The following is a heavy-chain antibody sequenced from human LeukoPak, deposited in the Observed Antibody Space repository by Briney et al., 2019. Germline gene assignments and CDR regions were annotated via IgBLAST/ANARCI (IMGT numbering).Heavy chain of an antibody. D-gene: IGHD6-13*01. CDR3: ARVGSSWYLGYYYYYMDV. J-gene: IGHJ6*03. Sequence: ASVKVSCKASGYTFTGYYMHWVRQATGQGLEWMGWMNPNSGNTGYAQKFQGRVTMTRNTSISTAYMELSGLRSEDTAVYYCARVGSSWYLGYYYYYMDVWGKGTTVTISS. CDR1: GYTFTGYY. CDR2: MNPNSGNT. V-gene: IGHV1-8*02.